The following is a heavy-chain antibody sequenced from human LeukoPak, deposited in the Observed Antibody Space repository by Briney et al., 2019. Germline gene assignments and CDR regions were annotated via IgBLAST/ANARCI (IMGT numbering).Heavy chain of an antibody. Sequence: GGSLRLSCAASGFTFSNSDMHWVRQAAGKGLEWVSAIGTVGDTYYPGSVKGRFTISRENAKNSLYLQMNSLRAGDTAVYYCAREMGDKYSSSWALDLWGRGTLATVSS. CDR3: AREMGDKYSSSWALDL. CDR1: GFTFSNSD. J-gene: IGHJ2*01. D-gene: IGHD6-13*01. CDR2: IGTVGDT. V-gene: IGHV3-13*01.